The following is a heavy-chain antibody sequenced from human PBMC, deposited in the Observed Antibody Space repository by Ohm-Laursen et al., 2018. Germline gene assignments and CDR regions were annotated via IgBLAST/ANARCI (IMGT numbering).Heavy chain of an antibody. CDR1: GFTFDDYA. CDR2: ISWNSGRI. D-gene: IGHD4-23*01. CDR3: AKGAATVVTSLFDY. V-gene: IGHV3-9*01. Sequence: SLRLSCTASGFTFDDYAIHWVRQAPGKGLEWVSSISWNSGRITYADSVKDRFTISRDNAKNSLSLQMNSLRAEDTALYYCAKGAATVVTSLFDYWGQGTLVTVSS. J-gene: IGHJ4*02.